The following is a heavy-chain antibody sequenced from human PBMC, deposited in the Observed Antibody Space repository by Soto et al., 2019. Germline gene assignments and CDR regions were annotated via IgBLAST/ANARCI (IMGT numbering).Heavy chain of an antibody. CDR2: IYWDDDK. CDR3: ARSAPSPSSSSYWFDP. J-gene: IGHJ5*02. CDR1: GFSLSTSGVG. Sequence: SGPTLVNPTQTLTLTCTFSGFSLSTSGVGVGWIRQPPGKALEWLALIYWDDDKRYSPPLKSRLTLTKDTSKNQVVLTLTNMDPVATATYYCARSAPSPSSSSYWFDPWGQGTLVTVSS. D-gene: IGHD6-13*01. V-gene: IGHV2-5*02.